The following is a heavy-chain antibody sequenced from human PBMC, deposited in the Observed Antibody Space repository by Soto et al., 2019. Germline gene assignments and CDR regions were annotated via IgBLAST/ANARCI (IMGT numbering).Heavy chain of an antibody. J-gene: IGHJ6*02. V-gene: IGHV3-30-3*01. CDR3: AREYSVPDTAMVDYYYYGMDV. CDR1: GFTFSSYA. CDR2: ISYDGSNK. D-gene: IGHD5-18*01. Sequence: GGSLRLSRAASGFTFSSYAMHWVRQAPGKGLEWVAVISYDGSNKYYADSVKGRFTISRDNSKNTLYLQMNSLRAEDTAVYYCAREYSVPDTAMVDYYYYGMDVWGQGTTVTVSS.